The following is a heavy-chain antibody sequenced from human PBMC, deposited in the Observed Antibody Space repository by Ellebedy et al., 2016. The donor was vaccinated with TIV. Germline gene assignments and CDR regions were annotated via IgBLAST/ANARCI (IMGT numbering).Heavy chain of an antibody. CDR3: DRLRYRTGRARWIDS. D-gene: IGHD4-17*01. J-gene: IGHJ5*01. V-gene: IGHV3-48*01. Sequence: PGGSLRLSCAGSGFTFNSHSMIWVRQAPGKGLEWISYISSSATVMYYAESVKGRFTISRDNAGNSLSLQMNSLSGDDTGVYYCDRLRYRTGRARWIDSWGQGTLVTVSS. CDR2: ISSSATVM. CDR1: GFTFNSHS.